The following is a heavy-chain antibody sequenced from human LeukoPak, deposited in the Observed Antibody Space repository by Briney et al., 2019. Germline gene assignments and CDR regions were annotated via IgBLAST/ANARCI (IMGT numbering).Heavy chain of an antibody. CDR1: GYTFTDYF. D-gene: IGHD6-19*01. V-gene: IGHV1-2*02. CDR2: INPNSGGT. Sequence: ASVKVSCKASGYTFTDYFMHWVRQAPGQGLEWMGWINPNSGGTNYAQKFQGRVTMTRDTSISTAYMELSRLRSDDTAVYYCARYNGWYYFDYWGQGTLVTVSS. CDR3: ARYNGWYYFDY. J-gene: IGHJ4*02.